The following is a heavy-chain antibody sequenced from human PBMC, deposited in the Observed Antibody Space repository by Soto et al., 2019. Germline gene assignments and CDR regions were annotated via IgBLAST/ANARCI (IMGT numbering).Heavy chain of an antibody. CDR1: GFTFSSYS. V-gene: IGHV3-21*01. J-gene: IGHJ3*02. CDR2: ISSSSSYI. D-gene: IGHD3-22*01. CDR3: ARDLPVDIRRVSARSNAFDI. Sequence: GGSLRLSCAASGFTFSSYSMNWVRQAPGKGLEWVSSISSSSSYIYYADSVKGRFTISRDNAKNSLYLQMNSLRAEDTAVYYCARDLPVDIRRVSARSNAFDIWGQGTMVTVSS.